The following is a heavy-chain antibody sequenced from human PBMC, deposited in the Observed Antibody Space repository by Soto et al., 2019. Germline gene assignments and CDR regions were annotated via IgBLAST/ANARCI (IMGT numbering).Heavy chain of an antibody. CDR2: IYYSGST. CDR1: GGSISSGDYY. Sequence: QVQLQESGPGLVKPSQTLSLTCTVSGGSISSGDYYWSWIRQPPGKGLEWIGYIYYSGSTYYNPSLKSRVTISVETSKNQFSLKLSSVTVADTAVYYCARDHYVYDILTGYGYYYGMDVWGQGTTVTVSS. D-gene: IGHD3-9*01. V-gene: IGHV4-30-4*01. J-gene: IGHJ6*02. CDR3: ARDHYVYDILTGYGYYYGMDV.